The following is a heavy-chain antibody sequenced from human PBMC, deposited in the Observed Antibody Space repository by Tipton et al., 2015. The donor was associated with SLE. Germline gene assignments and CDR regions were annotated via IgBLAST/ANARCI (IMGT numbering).Heavy chain of an antibody. Sequence: TLSLTCAVSGGSIGSGGYSWNWIRQPPGKGLEWIGYVYHSGSAYYNPSLKSRVTISVDRSRNQFSLKLSSVTAADTAVYYCARVGHGFDSSGYNSRYYYYMDVWGKGTTVTVSS. CDR3: ARVGHGFDSSGYNSRYYYYMDV. V-gene: IGHV4-30-2*01. CDR1: GGSIGSGGYS. CDR2: VYHSGSA. D-gene: IGHD3-22*01. J-gene: IGHJ6*03.